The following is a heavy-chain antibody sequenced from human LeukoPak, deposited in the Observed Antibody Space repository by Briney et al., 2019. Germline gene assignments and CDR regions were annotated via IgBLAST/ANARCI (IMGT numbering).Heavy chain of an antibody. J-gene: IGHJ4*02. CDR3: ARVDGVGSWYRNYFDH. CDR2: ISAYNGNT. CDR1: GYTFTSYG. V-gene: IGHV1-18*01. D-gene: IGHD6-13*01. Sequence: ASVTVSCKASGYTFTSYGISWVRQAPGQGLEWMGWISAYNGNTNYAQKLQGRVTMTTDTSTSTAYMELRSLRSDDTAVYYCARVDGVGSWYRNYFDHWGQGTLVTVSS.